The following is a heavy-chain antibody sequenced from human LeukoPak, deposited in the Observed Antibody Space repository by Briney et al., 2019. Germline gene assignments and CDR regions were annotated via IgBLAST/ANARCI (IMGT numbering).Heavy chain of an antibody. CDR2: ISYDGSNK. J-gene: IGHJ4*02. CDR3: AKPGDIVATITEFDY. Sequence: GRSLRLSCAASGFTFSSYGMHWVRQAPGKGLEWVAVISYDGSNKYYADSVKGRFTISRDNSKNTLYLQMNSLRAEDTAVYYCAKPGDIVATITEFDYWGQGTLVTVSS. V-gene: IGHV3-30*18. D-gene: IGHD5-12*01. CDR1: GFTFSSYG.